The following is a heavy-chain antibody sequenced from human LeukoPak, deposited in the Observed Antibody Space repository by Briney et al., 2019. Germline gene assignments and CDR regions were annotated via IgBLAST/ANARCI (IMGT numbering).Heavy chain of an antibody. CDR1: GFTFSSYS. Sequence: GGSLRLSCAASGFTFSSYSMNWVRQAPGKGLEWVSYISSSSSTIYYADSVKGRFTISRDNAKNSLYLQMNSLRAEDTAVYYCAREDDLGYYYMDVWGKGTTVTVSS. CDR2: ISSSSSTI. J-gene: IGHJ6*03. CDR3: AREDDLGYYYMDV. D-gene: IGHD3-16*01. V-gene: IGHV3-48*04.